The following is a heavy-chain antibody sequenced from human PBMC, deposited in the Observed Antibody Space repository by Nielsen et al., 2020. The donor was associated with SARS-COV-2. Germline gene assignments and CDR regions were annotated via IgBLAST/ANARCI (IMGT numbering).Heavy chain of an antibody. CDR2: IIPIFGTA. J-gene: IGHJ5*02. CDR1: GGTFSSYA. D-gene: IGHD6-13*01. Sequence: SVKVSCKASGGTFSSYAISWVRQAPGQGLEWMGGIIPIFGTANYAQKFQGRVTMTEDTSTDTAYMELSSLRSEDTAVYYCATGAAAGTQNWFDPWGQGTLVTVSS. V-gene: IGHV1-69*06. CDR3: ATGAAAGTQNWFDP.